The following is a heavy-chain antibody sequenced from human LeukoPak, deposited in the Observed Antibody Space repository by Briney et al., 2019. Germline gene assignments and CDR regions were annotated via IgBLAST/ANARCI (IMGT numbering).Heavy chain of an antibody. CDR2: IYYSGRT. D-gene: IGHD4-17*01. J-gene: IGHJ4*02. CDR1: GGSISSSSYY. V-gene: IGHV4-39*02. CDR3: AREDGGDYAYTLDY. Sequence: SETLSLTCNVSGGSISSSSYYWGWIRQPPGKGLEWIGSIYYSGRTYYNPSFKSRVTISVDTSKNQFSLKLSSVTAADTAFYYCAREDGGDYAYTLDYWGQGTLVTVSS.